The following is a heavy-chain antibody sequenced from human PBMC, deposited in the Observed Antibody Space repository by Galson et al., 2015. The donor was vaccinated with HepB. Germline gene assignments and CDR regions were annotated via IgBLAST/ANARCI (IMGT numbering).Heavy chain of an antibody. J-gene: IGHJ6*02. CDR3: ARDSFYDNTGYPVPRNFGVDV. D-gene: IGHD3-22*01. CDR2: TYYRSKWYN. Sequence: CAISGDSVSSSTAAWNWIRQSPSRGLEWLGRTYYRSKWYNDYAVSVKSRITINPDTSKNQFSLPLSSVTPDDTAVYYCARDSFYDNTGYPVPRNFGVDVWGQGTTCTVS. V-gene: IGHV6-1*01. CDR1: GDSVSSSTAA.